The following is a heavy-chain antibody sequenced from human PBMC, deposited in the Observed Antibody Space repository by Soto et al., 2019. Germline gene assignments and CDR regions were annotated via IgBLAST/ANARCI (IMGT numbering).Heavy chain of an antibody. D-gene: IGHD3-9*01. J-gene: IGHJ3*01. CDR1: GGSISSEGYY. Sequence: QVQLQESGPGLVKPSQTLSLTCTLSGGSISSEGYYWTWIRQNPGKGLESIGDFYYSGTTSYNPSLKSQLTISVDTSNNQFSLRLSSVTAADTAMYYCARRHDILTRSDSFDVWGRGTMVTVSS. CDR2: FYYSGTT. V-gene: IGHV4-31*01. CDR3: ARRHDILTRSDSFDV.